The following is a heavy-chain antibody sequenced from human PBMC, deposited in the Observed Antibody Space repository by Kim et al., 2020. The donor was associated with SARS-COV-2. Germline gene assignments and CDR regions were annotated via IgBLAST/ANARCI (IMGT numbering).Heavy chain of an antibody. J-gene: IGHJ6*03. Sequence: GGSLRLSCAASGFTVSSNYMNWVRQAPGKGLEWVSVIYSGGSTYYTDSVKGRFTISRDSSKNTLYLQMNSLRAEDTAVYYCARSTAQSDFHYYMDVWGKGTTVTVSS. CDR1: GFTVSSNY. V-gene: IGHV3-66*01. CDR2: IYSGGST. CDR3: ARSTAQSDFHYYMDV.